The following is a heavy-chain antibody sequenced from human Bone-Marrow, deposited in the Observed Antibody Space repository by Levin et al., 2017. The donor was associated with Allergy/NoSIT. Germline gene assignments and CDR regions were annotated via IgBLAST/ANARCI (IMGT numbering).Heavy chain of an antibody. Sequence: ASVKVSCKASGYTFTSYYMHWVRQAPGQGLEWMGIINPSGGSTSYAQKFQGRVTMTRDTSTSTVYMELSSLRSEDTAVYYCARDTTWSSSIAARPDWFDPWGQGTLVTVSS. CDR1: GYTFTSYY. J-gene: IGHJ5*02. D-gene: IGHD6-6*01. CDR2: INPSGGST. V-gene: IGHV1-46*01. CDR3: ARDTTWSSSIAARPDWFDP.